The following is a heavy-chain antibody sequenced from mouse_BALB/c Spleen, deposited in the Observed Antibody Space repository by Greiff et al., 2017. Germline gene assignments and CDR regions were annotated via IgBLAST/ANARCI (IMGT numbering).Heavy chain of an antibody. CDR1: GFTFSSYG. D-gene: IGHD2-3*01. CDR2: ISSGGSYT. CDR3: ASLYDGYNYAMDY. V-gene: IGHV5-6*01. Sequence: VQLKESGGDLVKPGGSLKLSCAASGFTFSSYGMSWVRQTPDKRLEWVATISSGGSYTYYPDSVKGRFTISRDNAKNTLYLQMSSLKSEDTAMYYCASLYDGYNYAMDYWGQGTSVTVSS. J-gene: IGHJ4*01.